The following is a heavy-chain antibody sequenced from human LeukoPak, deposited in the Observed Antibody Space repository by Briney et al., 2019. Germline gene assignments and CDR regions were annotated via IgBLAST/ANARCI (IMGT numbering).Heavy chain of an antibody. Sequence: PSETLSLTCAVYGGSFSGYYWSWIRQPPGKGLEWIGEINHSGSTNYNPSFKSRVTISVDTSKNQFSLKLSSVTAADTAVHYCAKDRLGAMMYFDFWGQGTLVTVSS. J-gene: IGHJ4*02. V-gene: IGHV4-34*01. CDR2: INHSGST. D-gene: IGHD1-26*01. CDR1: GGSFSGYY. CDR3: AKDRLGAMMYFDF.